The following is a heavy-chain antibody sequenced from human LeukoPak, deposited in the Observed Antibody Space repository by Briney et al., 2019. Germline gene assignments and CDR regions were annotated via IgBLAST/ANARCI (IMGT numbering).Heavy chain of an antibody. CDR1: GFNFKGFA. CDR3: TRDRNDYGDPDAFDI. D-gene: IGHD4-17*01. Sequence: GGALGPFCSTFGFNFKGFAMNLVRQAPGEGPELVSSITRVSTYTYYSESVQGRFTISRDNHKDSLYLQLNSLRGDDSGIYYCTRDRNDYGDPDAFDIWGQGTVVTVSS. V-gene: IGHV3-21*01. J-gene: IGHJ3*02. CDR2: ITRVSTYT.